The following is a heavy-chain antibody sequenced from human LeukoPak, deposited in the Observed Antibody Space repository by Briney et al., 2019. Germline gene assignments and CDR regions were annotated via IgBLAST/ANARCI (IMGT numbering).Heavy chain of an antibody. D-gene: IGHD2-21*02. CDR2: ISYDGSKK. CDR3: AKDGGGAYCGGDCFPYYLDY. CDR1: GSTFSSYG. J-gene: IGHJ4*02. V-gene: IGHV3-30*18. Sequence: PGGSLRLSCAASGSTFSSYGMHWVRQAPGKGLEWVAVISYDGSKKYYADSVKGRSTISRDNSKNTLYLQMNSLSAEDTAVYYCAKDGGGAYCGGDCFPYYLDYWGQGTLVTVSS.